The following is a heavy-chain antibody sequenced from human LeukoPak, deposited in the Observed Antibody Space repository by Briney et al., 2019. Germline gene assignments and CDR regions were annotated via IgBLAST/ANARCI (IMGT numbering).Heavy chain of an antibody. CDR1: GGTINSPGYY. CDR3: ARYKSGSGSYTDDYYAMDV. CDR2: IYYSGST. J-gene: IGHJ6*04. D-gene: IGHD3-10*01. Sequence: PSQTLSLTCTVSGGTINSPGYYWSWIRQHPGKGLEWIGYIYYSGSTYYNPSLKSRVTISVNTSKNQFSLQLISVTAADTARYYCARYKSGSGSYTDDYYAMDVWGKGTTVTVSS. V-gene: IGHV4-31*03.